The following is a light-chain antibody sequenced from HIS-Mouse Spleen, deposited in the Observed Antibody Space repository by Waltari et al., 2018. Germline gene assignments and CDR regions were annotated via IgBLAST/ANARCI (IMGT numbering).Light chain of an antibody. J-gene: IGLJ2*01. CDR3: CSYAGSSKV. Sequence: QSALTQPASVSGSPGQSITTSCTVTSRELWSYNLVSWYQHHPGKAPKLMIYEGSKRPSGVSNRFSGSKSGNTASLTIAGLQAEDEADYYCCSYAGSSKVFGGGTKLTVL. CDR1: SRELWSYNL. V-gene: IGLV2-23*01. CDR2: EGS.